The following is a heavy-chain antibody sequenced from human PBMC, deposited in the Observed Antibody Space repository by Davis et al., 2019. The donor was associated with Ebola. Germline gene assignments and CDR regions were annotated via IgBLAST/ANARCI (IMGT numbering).Heavy chain of an antibody. CDR1: GFTFSSYG. J-gene: IGHJ3*02. CDR2: ISYDGSNK. CDR3: ARGAPHTDYPYAFDI. V-gene: IGHV3-30*03. D-gene: IGHD4-11*01. Sequence: GESLKISCAASGFTFSSYGMHWVRQAPGKGLEWVAVISYDGSNKYYADSVKGRFTISRDNAKNSLYLQVNSLRAEDTALYHCARGAPHTDYPYAFDIWGQGTMVTVSS.